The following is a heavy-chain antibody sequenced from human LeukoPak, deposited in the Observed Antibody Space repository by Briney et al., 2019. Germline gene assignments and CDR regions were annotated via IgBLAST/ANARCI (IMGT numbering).Heavy chain of an antibody. CDR2: IYPGDSDT. V-gene: IGHV5-51*01. Sequence: GESLKISCKGSGYSFTSYWIGWVRQMPGKGLEWMGIIYPGDSDTRYSPSFQGQVTISADKSISTAYLQWSSLKASDTAMYYCARGGDNSPKPYYFDYWGQGTLVTVSS. CDR3: ARGGDNSPKPYYFDY. CDR1: GYSFTSYW. J-gene: IGHJ4*02. D-gene: IGHD4-23*01.